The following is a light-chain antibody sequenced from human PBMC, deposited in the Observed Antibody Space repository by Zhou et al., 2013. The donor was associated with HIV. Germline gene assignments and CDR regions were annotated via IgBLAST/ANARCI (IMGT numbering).Light chain of an antibody. Sequence: DIVMTQSPATLSVSPGETATLSCRASQRISTNLAWYQRRPGQPPRLLIYGASTRATGIPARFSGSGSGTDFTLTISSLQSEDFAVYYCQQYGSSPMYTFGQGDQAGDQT. V-gene: IGKV3-15*01. CDR1: QRISTN. CDR2: GAS. J-gene: IGKJ2*01. CDR3: QQYGSSPMYT.